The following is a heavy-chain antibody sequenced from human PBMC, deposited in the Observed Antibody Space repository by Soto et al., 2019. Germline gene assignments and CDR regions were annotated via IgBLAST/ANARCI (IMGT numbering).Heavy chain of an antibody. CDR1: GGSFSGYY. J-gene: IGHJ5*02. Sequence: SETLSLTCAVYGGSFSGYYWSWIRQPPGKGLEWIGEINHSGSTNYNPSLKSRVTISVDTSKNQFSLKLSSVTAADTAVYYCASAPRYCSGGSCIGSNWFDPWGQGTLVTVSS. CDR3: ASAPRYCSGGSCIGSNWFDP. D-gene: IGHD2-15*01. CDR2: INHSGST. V-gene: IGHV4-34*01.